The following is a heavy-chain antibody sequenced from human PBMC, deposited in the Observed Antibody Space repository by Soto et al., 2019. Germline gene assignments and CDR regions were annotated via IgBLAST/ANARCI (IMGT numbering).Heavy chain of an antibody. D-gene: IGHD3-3*01. CDR2: ISGSGGST. CDR3: AKLTYYDFWSGSNDYYYGMDV. CDR1: GFTFSSYA. J-gene: IGHJ6*02. Sequence: GGSLRLSCAASGFTFSSYAMSWVRQAPGKGLEWVSAISGSGGSTYYADSVKGRFTISRDNSKNTLYLQMNSLRAEDTAVYYCAKLTYYDFWSGSNDYYYGMDVWGQGTTVTVSS. V-gene: IGHV3-23*01.